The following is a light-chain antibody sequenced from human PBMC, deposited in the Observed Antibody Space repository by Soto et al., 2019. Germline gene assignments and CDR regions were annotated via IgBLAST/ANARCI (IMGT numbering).Light chain of an antibody. V-gene: IGKV1-5*01. CDR2: DAS. CDR3: QQYNSYSPT. CDR1: QSISSW. Sequence: DIQMTQSPSTLSASVGDRVTITCRASQSISSWLAWYQQKPGKAPKLLIYDASSLESGVPSRFSGSGSGTEFTLTISSLQPDDFATYYCQQYNSYSPTFGQGTKLESK. J-gene: IGKJ2*01.